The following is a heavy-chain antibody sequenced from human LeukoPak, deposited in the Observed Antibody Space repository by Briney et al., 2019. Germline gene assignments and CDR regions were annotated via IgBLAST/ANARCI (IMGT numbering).Heavy chain of an antibody. CDR3: ARHASVYYYYYYMDV. CDR2: INHSGST. Sequence: SETLSLTCAVYGGSFSGYYWSWIRQPPGKGLEWIGEINHSGSTNYNPSLKSRVTISVDTSKNQFSLKLSSVTAADTAVYYCARHASVYYYYYYMDVWGKGTTVTVSS. CDR1: GGSFSGYY. J-gene: IGHJ6*03. V-gene: IGHV4-34*01.